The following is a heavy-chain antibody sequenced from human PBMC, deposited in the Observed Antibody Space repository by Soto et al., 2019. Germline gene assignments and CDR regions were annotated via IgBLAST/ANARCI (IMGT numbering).Heavy chain of an antibody. CDR2: IYWDDDK. J-gene: IGHJ4*02. CDR1: GFSLSTSGVG. D-gene: IGHD6-19*01. Sequence: SGPTLVNPTQTLTLTCTFSGFSLSTSGVGVGWIRQPPGKALEWLALIYWDDDKRYSPSLKSRLTITKDTSKNQVVLTMTNMDPVDIATYYCASYSSGWSAFDYWGQGTLVTVSS. CDR3: ASYSSGWSAFDY. V-gene: IGHV2-5*02.